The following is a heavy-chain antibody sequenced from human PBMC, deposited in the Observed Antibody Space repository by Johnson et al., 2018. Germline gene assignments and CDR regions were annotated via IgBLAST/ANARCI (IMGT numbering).Heavy chain of an antibody. Sequence: VQLVQSGGGLVQPGGSLRLSCAASGFTFDDYAMHWVRQAPGKGLEWVTGISWNGGSIGYADSVKGRFTISRYNTKNYLYLQMNSLRAEDTALYYCAKGYYGGNSDLVDYGGQGTLVTVSS. CDR1: GFTFDDYA. D-gene: IGHD4-23*01. CDR2: ISWNGGSI. CDR3: AKGYYGGNSDLVDY. V-gene: IGHV3-9*01. J-gene: IGHJ4*02.